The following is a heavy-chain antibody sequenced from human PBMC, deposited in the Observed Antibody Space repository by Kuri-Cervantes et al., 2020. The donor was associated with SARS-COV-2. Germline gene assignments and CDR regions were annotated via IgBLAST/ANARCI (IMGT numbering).Heavy chain of an antibody. V-gene: IGHV1-8*02. CDR2: MNPNSGNT. CDR1: GYTFTSYD. J-gene: IGHJ4*02. Sequence: ASVKVSCKASGYTFTSYDINWVRQATGQGLEWMGWMNPNSGNTGYAQKFQGRVTMTRNTSISTAYMELSSLRSEDTAVYYCATPRGSTYYYGSGSYDYWGQGTLVTVSS. CDR3: ATPRGSTYYYGSGSYDY. D-gene: IGHD3-10*01.